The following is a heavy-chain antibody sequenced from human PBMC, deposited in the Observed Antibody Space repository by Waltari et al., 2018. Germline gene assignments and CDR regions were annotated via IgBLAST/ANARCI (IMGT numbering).Heavy chain of an antibody. CDR1: GGSISRSY. CDR2: LYYSGST. J-gene: IGHJ3*02. D-gene: IGHD1-26*01. CDR3: ARGVGATAFDI. V-gene: IGHV4-59*01. Sequence: QVQLQESGPGLVKPSETLSLTCTVSGGSISRSYWSWIRQPPGKGLEWIGYLYYSGSTNYNPPLKSRVTISVDTSKNQFSLKLSSVTAADTAVYYCARGVGATAFDIWGQGTMVTVSS.